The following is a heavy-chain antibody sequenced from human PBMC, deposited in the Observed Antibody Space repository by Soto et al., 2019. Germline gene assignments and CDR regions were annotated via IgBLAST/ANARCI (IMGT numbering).Heavy chain of an antibody. D-gene: IGHD3-3*01. V-gene: IGHV1-69*01. J-gene: IGHJ5*02. CDR3: ARDGAIFGVVTKFEGYWFDP. Sequence: QVQLVQSGAEVKKPGSSVKVSCKASGGTFSSYAISWVRQAPGQGLEWMGGIIPIFGTANYAQKFQGRVTITADESTSTAYMELSSLRSEDTAVYYCARDGAIFGVVTKFEGYWFDPWGQGTLVTVSS. CDR1: GGTFSSYA. CDR2: IIPIFGTA.